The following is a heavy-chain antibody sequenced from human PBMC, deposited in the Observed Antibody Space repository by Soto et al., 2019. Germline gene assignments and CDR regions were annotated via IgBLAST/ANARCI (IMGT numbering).Heavy chain of an antibody. CDR3: ARDSANYYDSSGASGAFDI. CDR2: ISSSSSYI. D-gene: IGHD3-22*01. V-gene: IGHV3-21*01. Sequence: GGSLRLSCAASGFTFSSYSMNWVRQAPGKGLEWVSSISSSSSYIYYADSVKGRFTISRDKAKNSLYLQMNSLRAEDTAVYYCARDSANYYDSSGASGAFDIWGQGTMVTVSS. CDR1: GFTFSSYS. J-gene: IGHJ3*02.